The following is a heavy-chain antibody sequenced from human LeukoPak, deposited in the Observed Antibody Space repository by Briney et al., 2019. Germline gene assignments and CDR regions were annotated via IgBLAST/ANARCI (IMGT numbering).Heavy chain of an antibody. CDR2: ISSSSSYR. J-gene: IGHJ4*02. V-gene: IGHV3-21*04. CDR1: GFTFSRYS. Sequence: PGGSLRLSCAASGFTFSRYSMNWVRQAPGKGLEWVSSISSSSSYRYYADSVKGRFTISRDNSKNTLYLQMSRLRPEDTAVYYCARGTVTAPDYWGQGTLVTVSS. CDR3: ARGTVTAPDY. D-gene: IGHD2-21*02.